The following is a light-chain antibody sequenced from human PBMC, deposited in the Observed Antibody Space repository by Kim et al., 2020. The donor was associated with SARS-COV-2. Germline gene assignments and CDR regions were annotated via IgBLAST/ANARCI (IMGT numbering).Light chain of an antibody. CDR3: QRYNSVPCT. Sequence: DIQLTQSPSSLSASVGDRVTITCRASQGISSYFAWYQQKAGKVPKLLIYAASALQSGVPSRFRGSGSGTEFTLTISSLQPEDIATYYCQRYNSVPCTFGQRTKIGIK. J-gene: IGKJ1*01. CDR1: QGISSY. CDR2: AAS. V-gene: IGKV1-27*01.